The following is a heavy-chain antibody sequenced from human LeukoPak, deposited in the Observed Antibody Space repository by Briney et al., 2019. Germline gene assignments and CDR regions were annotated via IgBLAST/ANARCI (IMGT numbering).Heavy chain of an antibody. J-gene: IGHJ6*03. Sequence: TLSLTCAVYGGSFSGYYWSWIRQPPGKALEWLARIDWDDGKYYSTSLKTRLTISKDTSKNQVVLTMTNMDPVDTATYYCARSLIAVAGAYYYYYMDVWGKGTTVTVSS. CDR1: GGSFSGYY. CDR2: IDWDDGK. D-gene: IGHD6-19*01. V-gene: IGHV2-70*11. CDR3: ARSLIAVAGAYYYYYMDV.